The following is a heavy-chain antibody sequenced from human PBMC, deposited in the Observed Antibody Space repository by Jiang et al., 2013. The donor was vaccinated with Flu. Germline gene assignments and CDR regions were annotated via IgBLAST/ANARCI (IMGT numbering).Heavy chain of an antibody. CDR3: AVQYSSSWYSYYYGMDV. CDR2: MNPNSGNT. J-gene: IGHJ6*02. D-gene: IGHD6-13*01. Sequence: GAEVKKPGASVKVSCKASGYTFTSYDINWVRQATGQGLEWMGWMNPNSGNTGYAQKFQGRVTMTRNTSISTAYMELSSLRSEDTAVYYRAVQYSSSWYSYYYGMDVWGQGTTVTVSS. CDR1: GYTFTSYD. V-gene: IGHV1-8*01.